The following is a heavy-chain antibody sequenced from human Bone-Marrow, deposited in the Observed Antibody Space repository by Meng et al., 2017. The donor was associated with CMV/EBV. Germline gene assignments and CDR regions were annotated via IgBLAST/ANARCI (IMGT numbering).Heavy chain of an antibody. J-gene: IGHJ6*02. Sequence: ASVKVSCKASGYTFTSYYMHWVRQAPGQGLEWMGIINPSGGSTSYAQKFQGRVTMTRDTSTSTAYMELSSLRSEDTAVYYCARDRNILTGYYYWYYYYGMDVWGQGTTVTVSS. D-gene: IGHD3-9*01. CDR1: GYTFTSYY. CDR3: ARDRNILTGYYYWYYYYGMDV. V-gene: IGHV1-46*01. CDR2: INPSGGST.